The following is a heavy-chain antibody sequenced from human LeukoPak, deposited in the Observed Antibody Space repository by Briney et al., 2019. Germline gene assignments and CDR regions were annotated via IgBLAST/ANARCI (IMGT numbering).Heavy chain of an antibody. J-gene: IGHJ5*02. V-gene: IGHV4-59*08. D-gene: IGHD6-13*01. Sequence: SETLSLTCTVSGGSISSYYWSWIRQPPGKGLEWIGYIYYSGSTNYNPSLKSRVTISVDTSKNQFSLKLSSVTAADTAVYYCARQGARSSWYWFDPWGQGTLVTVSS. CDR2: IYYSGST. CDR1: GGSISSYY. CDR3: ARQGARSSWYWFDP.